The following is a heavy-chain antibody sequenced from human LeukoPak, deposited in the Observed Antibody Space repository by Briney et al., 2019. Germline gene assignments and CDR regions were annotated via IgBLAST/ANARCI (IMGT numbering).Heavy chain of an antibody. J-gene: IGHJ4*02. CDR1: GFTFSSYW. CDR3: CLDYGDYCYS. CDR2: INSDGSRT. D-gene: IGHD4-17*01. Sequence: GGSLRLSCAASGFTFSSYWMHWVRQAPGKGLMWVSRINSDGSRTTYADSVKGRFTISRDNAKNTLYLQMYSLRAEDTAVYYCCLDYGDYCYSWGQGTLVTVSS. V-gene: IGHV3-74*01.